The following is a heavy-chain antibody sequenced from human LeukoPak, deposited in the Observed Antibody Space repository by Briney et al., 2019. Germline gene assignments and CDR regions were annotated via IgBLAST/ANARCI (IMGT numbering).Heavy chain of an antibody. CDR3: ARDRRVGGWGGAFDI. CDR1: GFTFDDYG. D-gene: IGHD2-21*01. Sequence: GGSLRLSCAASGFTFDDYGMSWVRQAPGKGLEWVSGINWNGGSTGYADSVKGRFTISRDNAKNALYLQVNSLRVEDTAVYYCARDRRVGGWGGAFDIWGRGTMVTVSS. V-gene: IGHV3-20*04. CDR2: INWNGGST. J-gene: IGHJ3*02.